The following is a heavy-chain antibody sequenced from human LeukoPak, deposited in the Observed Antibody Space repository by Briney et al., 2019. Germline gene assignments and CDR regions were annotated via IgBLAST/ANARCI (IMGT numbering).Heavy chain of an antibody. J-gene: IGHJ5*02. CDR1: GYTFTSYA. Sequence: ASVKVSCKASGYTFTSYAMNWVRQAPGQGLEWMGWINTNTGNPTYAQGFTGRFVFSLDTSVSTAYLQISSLKAEDTAVYHCARVSGVNIAAFTRRLFGPWGQGTLVTVSS. CDR2: INTNTGNP. V-gene: IGHV7-4-1*02. CDR3: ARVSGVNIAAFTRRLFGP. D-gene: IGHD6-13*01.